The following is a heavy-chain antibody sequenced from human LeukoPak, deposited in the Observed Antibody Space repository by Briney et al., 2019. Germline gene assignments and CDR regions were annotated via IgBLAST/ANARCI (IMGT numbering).Heavy chain of an antibody. J-gene: IGHJ4*02. D-gene: IGHD6-19*01. CDR3: ARGVALADYYFDY. CDR2: IYDSGST. CDR1: GGSISSYY. Sequence: PSETLSLTCTVSGGSISSYYWSWIRQPPGKGLEWIGYIYDSGSTNYNPSLKSRVTISVDTSKNLFSLKLSSVTAADTAVYYCARGVALADYYFDYWGQGTLVTVSS. V-gene: IGHV4-59*01.